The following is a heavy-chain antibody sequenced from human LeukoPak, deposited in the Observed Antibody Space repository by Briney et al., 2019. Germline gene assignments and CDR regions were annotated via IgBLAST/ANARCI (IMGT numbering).Heavy chain of an antibody. CDR3: ARGGYYYDSSGYYYTDY. J-gene: IGHJ4*02. Sequence: ASVTVSYKASGGTFSSYAISWVRQAPGQGLEWMGWINPNSGGTNYAQKFQDRVTMTRDTSISTAYMELSRLRSDDTAVYYCARGGYYYDSSGYYYTDYWGQGTLVTVSS. V-gene: IGHV1-2*02. CDR2: INPNSGGT. CDR1: GGTFSSYA. D-gene: IGHD3-22*01.